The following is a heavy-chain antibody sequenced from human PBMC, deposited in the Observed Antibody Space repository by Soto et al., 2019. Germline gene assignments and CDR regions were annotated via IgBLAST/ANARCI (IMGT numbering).Heavy chain of an antibody. CDR3: AKEARCSGGSCYSWGPPEYYFDY. D-gene: IGHD2-15*01. CDR1: GFTFSSYG. J-gene: IGHJ4*02. CDR2: ISYDGSNE. V-gene: IGHV3-30*18. Sequence: GGSLRLSCAASGFTFSSYGMHWVRQAPGKGLEWVAVISYDGSNEYYADSVKGRFTISRDNSKNTLYLQMNSLRAEDTAVYYCAKEARCSGGSCYSWGPPEYYFDYWGQGTLVTVSS.